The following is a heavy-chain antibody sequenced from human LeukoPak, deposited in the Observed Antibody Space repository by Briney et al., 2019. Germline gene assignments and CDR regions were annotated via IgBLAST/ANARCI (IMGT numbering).Heavy chain of an antibody. CDR2: ISYDGNNK. J-gene: IGHJ4*02. D-gene: IGHD6-13*01. CDR1: GFTFTIYA. Sequence: GRSLRLSCAASGFTFTIYAMHWVRQAPGKGLEWVALISYDGNNKYYGDSVKGRFTISRDNSKNTLYLQMNSLRAEDTAMYFCAKDDPFSSPDYWGQGTLVTVSS. CDR3: AKDDPFSSPDY. V-gene: IGHV3-30-3*01.